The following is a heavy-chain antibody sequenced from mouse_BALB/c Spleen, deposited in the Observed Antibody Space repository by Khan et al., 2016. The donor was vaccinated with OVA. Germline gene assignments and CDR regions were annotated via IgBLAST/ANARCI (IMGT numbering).Heavy chain of an antibody. Sequence: IQLVQSGPELVKPGASVKMSCKASGYTFTSYVMHWLRQKPGQGLEWIGYIYPYNDDTKYNEKFKGKATLTSAKSSSTAYMELSSLTSEDSAVYYCAKNYSYDVYFDYWGQGTTLTVSS. V-gene: IGHV1S136*01. D-gene: IGHD2-12*01. CDR1: GYTFTSYV. J-gene: IGHJ2*01. CDR3: AKNYSYDVYFDY. CDR2: IYPYNDDT.